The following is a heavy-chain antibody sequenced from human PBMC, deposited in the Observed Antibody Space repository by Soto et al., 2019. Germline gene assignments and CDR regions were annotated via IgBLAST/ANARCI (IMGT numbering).Heavy chain of an antibody. CDR1: EFIFINYA. V-gene: IGHV3-30*04. CDR3: TKSSGGSSSVGMDY. D-gene: IGHD6-6*01. J-gene: IGHJ4*02. Sequence: LCCAVSEFIFINYALNWVRQAPGKGLEWVASITRDGYNKYYADSVKGRFTISRDNSENTLSLQMTALRVEDSSVYYCTKSSGGSSSVGMDYWGPGTLVTVSS. CDR2: ITRDGYNK.